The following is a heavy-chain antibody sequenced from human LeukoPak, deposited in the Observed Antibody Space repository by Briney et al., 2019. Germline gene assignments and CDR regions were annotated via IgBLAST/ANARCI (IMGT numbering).Heavy chain of an antibody. CDR2: INAGNGNT. J-gene: IGHJ4*02. V-gene: IGHV1-3*03. CDR3: ARGDCSGGSCYTF. Sequence: ASVKVSCKASGYTFTSYAIHWVRQAPGQRLEWMGWINAGNGNTKYSQEFQGRVTITRDTSASTAYMELSSLRSEDMAVYYCARGDCSGGSCYTFWGQGTLVTVSS. CDR1: GYTFTSYA. D-gene: IGHD2-15*01.